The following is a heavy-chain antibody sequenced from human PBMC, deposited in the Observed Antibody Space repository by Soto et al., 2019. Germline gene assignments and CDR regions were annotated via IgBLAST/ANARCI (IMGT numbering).Heavy chain of an antibody. CDR1: GGSISGSDW. CDR3: AKMREAARPPIGFYGLDV. Sequence: QLHLQESGPGLVKPSGTLSLTCDVFGGSISGSDWWTWVRQAPGKWLEWVGEIYHSGGTVYNPSLGGRVTISLDKSNSQCSLKLTSVTAADTAIYYCAKMREAARPPIGFYGLDVWGQGITVTVSS. V-gene: IGHV4-4*02. D-gene: IGHD6-6*01. J-gene: IGHJ6*02. CDR2: IYHSGGT.